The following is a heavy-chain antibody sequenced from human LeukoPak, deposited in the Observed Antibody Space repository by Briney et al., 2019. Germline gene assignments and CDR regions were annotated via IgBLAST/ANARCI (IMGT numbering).Heavy chain of an antibody. CDR3: AKDRLKSIAAAGTGWFDS. J-gene: IGHJ5*01. V-gene: IGHV3-23*01. CDR1: GLTFSSYA. D-gene: IGHD6-13*01. Sequence: GGSLRLSCAASGLTFSSYAMSWVRQAPGKGLEWVSGISGSGISTLYADSVQGRFIISRDNSNNTLYLEMNNLRAEDTAVYYCAKDRLKSIAAAGTGWFDSWGQGALVTVSS. CDR2: ISGSGIST.